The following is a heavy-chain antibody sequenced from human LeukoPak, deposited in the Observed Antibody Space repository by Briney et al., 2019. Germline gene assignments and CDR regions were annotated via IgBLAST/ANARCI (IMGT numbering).Heavy chain of an antibody. V-gene: IGHV4-30-4*01. Sequence: PSQTLSLTCTVSGGSISSGDYYWSWICQPPGKGLEGIGYIYYSGSTYYNPSLKSRVTISVDTSKNQFSLKLSSVTAADTAVYYCARVIEVVPAAYFDYWGQGTLVTVSS. CDR2: IYYSGST. CDR1: GGSISSGDYY. D-gene: IGHD2-2*01. CDR3: ARVIEVVPAAYFDY. J-gene: IGHJ4*02.